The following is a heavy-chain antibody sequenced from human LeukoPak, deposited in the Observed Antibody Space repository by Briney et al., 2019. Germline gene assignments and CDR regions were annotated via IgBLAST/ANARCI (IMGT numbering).Heavy chain of an antibody. V-gene: IGHV1-69*13. CDR1: GGTFSSYA. J-gene: IGHJ4*02. Sequence: SVTVSCKASGGTFSSYAISWVRQAPGQGLEWMGGIIPILGTANYAQKFQGRVTITADESTSTAYMELSSLRSEDTAVYYCARLKDGYSFFDYWGQGTLVIVSS. D-gene: IGHD5-24*01. CDR2: IIPILGTA. CDR3: ARLKDGYSFFDY.